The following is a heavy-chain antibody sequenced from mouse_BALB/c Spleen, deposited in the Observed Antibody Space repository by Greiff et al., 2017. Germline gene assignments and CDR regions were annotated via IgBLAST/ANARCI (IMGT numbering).Heavy chain of an antibody. Sequence: DVHLVESGGGLVKPGGSLKLSCAASGFTFSSYAMSWVRQTPEKRLEWVATISSGGSYTYYPDSVKGRFTISRDNAKNTLYLQMSSLRSEDTAMYYCARHGYFDVWGAGTTVTVSS. CDR3: ARHGYFDV. J-gene: IGHJ1*01. CDR2: ISSGGSYT. V-gene: IGHV5-9-3*01. CDR1: GFTFSSYA.